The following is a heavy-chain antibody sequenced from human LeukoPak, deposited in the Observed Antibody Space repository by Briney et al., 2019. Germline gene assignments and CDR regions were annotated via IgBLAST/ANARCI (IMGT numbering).Heavy chain of an antibody. J-gene: IGHJ6*03. CDR2: IIPIFGTA. CDR3: ARARYYYGSGTKRYYYYYMDV. CDR1: GGTFSSYA. V-gene: IGHV1-69*06. D-gene: IGHD3-10*01. Sequence: GSSVKVPCKASGGTFSSYAISWVRQAPGQGLEWMGGIIPIFGTANYAQKFQGRVTITADKSTSTAYMELSSLRSEDTAVYYCARARYYYGSGTKRYYYYYMDVWGKGTTVTVSS.